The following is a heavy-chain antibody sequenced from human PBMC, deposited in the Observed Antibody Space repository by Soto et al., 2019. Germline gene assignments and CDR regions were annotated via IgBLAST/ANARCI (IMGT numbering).Heavy chain of an antibody. D-gene: IGHD2-15*01. V-gene: IGHV3-66*01. CDR2: IYSGGST. Sequence: GGSLRLSCPASGFTVSSNYMSWVRQAPGKGLEWVSVIYSGGSTYYADSVKGRFTISRDNSENTLYLQMNSLRAEDTAVYYCARTCSGGTCSFDYWGQGTLVTVSS. CDR3: ARTCSGGTCSFDY. CDR1: GFTVSSNY. J-gene: IGHJ4*02.